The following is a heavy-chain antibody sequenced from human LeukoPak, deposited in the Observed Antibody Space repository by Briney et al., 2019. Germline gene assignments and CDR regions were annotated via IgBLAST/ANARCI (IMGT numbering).Heavy chain of an antibody. J-gene: IGHJ6*02. V-gene: IGHV3-23*01. CDR1: GFTFSSYA. D-gene: IGHD3-10*01. CDR3: AKSHPSHFYGSGSYSLYGMDV. Sequence: PGGSLRLSCAASGFTFSSYAMSWVRQAPGKGLEWVSAICGSGGSTYYAGSVKGRFTISRDNSKNTLYLQMNSLRAEDTAVYYCAKSHPSHFYGSGSYSLYGMDVWGQGTTVTVSS. CDR2: ICGSGGST.